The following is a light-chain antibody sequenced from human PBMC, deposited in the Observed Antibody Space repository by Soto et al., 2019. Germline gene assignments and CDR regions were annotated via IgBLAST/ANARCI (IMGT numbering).Light chain of an antibody. J-gene: IGKJ1*01. CDR1: QNNKNY. CDR2: WAS. V-gene: IGKV4-1*01. Sequence: DIVMTQSPDSLAVSLGERATINCKSSQNNKNYLAWYQQKAGQPPKLIIDWASTRASGVPDRFSGSGSGTDFTLTISSLQAEDVAVYDCQHYYSSWTFGQETKVEIK. CDR3: QHYYSSWT.